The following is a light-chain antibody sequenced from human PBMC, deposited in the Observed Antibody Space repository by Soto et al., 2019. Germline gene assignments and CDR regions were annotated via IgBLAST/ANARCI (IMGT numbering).Light chain of an antibody. CDR1: QAISNY. CDR3: LQHNNYPYT. V-gene: IGKV1-17*03. J-gene: IGKJ2*01. CDR2: GAF. Sequence: DIPMTQSPSAMSASVGDRVTITCRASQAISNYLAWFQQKPGKVPKRLIYGAFNLQSGVPSRFSGSGSGTEFTLTISSLQPEDFATYYCLQHNNYPYTFGQGTKLEIK.